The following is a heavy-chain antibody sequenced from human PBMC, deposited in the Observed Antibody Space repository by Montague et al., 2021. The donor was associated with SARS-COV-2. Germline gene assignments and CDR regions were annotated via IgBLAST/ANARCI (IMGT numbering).Heavy chain of an antibody. D-gene: IGHD2-15*01. CDR1: GFASGFIFRKVA. CDR2: IGGSGDT. CDR3: AKEMGHGRPFDY. V-gene: IGHV3-23*01. J-gene: IGHJ4*02. Sequence: SLRLSSAASGFASGFIFRKVAMSWVRQAPGKGLEWVSAIGGSGDTYYADSVKGRFAISRDNSKNTLYLQMNSLRADDTAVYYCAKEMGHGRPFDYWGQGALVTVSS.